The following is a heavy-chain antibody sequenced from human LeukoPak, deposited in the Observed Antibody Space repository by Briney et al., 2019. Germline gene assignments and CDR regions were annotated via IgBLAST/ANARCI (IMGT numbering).Heavy chain of an antibody. Sequence: ASVTVSCKASGYTFTDYYIHWVRQAPGQGLELMAWINPNSGGTNYAQNFHDRITLNTDTSISTAYMELSRLRSDDTAIYYCARANALYCSSTSCLFDYWGQGTLVTVSS. CDR2: INPNSGGT. D-gene: IGHD2-2*01. CDR3: ARANALYCSSTSCLFDY. V-gene: IGHV1-2*02. J-gene: IGHJ4*02. CDR1: GYTFTDYY.